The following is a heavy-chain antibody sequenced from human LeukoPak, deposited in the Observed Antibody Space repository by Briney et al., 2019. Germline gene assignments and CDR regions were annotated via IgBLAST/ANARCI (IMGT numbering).Heavy chain of an antibody. Sequence: PGGSLRLSCAASGFTFSNYGMHWVRQAPGKGLEWVVVISHDGSNNNYADSVKGRFTISRDNSKNTLYLRMNSLRPEDTAVYYCAKVRVGTAHFDYWGQGTLVTVSS. V-gene: IGHV3-30*18. CDR2: ISHDGSNN. CDR1: GFTFSNYG. CDR3: AKVRVGTAHFDY. J-gene: IGHJ4*02. D-gene: IGHD2-15*01.